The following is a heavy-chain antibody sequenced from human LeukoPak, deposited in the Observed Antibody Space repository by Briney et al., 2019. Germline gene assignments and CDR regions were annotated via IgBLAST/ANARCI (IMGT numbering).Heavy chain of an antibody. CDR2: IKQDGSEK. CDR1: GFTISTYY. V-gene: IGHV3-7*01. D-gene: IGHD2-2*02. Sequence: GGSLRLSCAASGFTISTYYMNWVRQAPGKGLEWVANIKQDGSEKYYVDSVKGRFTISRDNAKNSLYLQMNSLRAEDTAVYYCAREVYCSSTSCYTGYFQHWGQGTLVTVSS. CDR3: AREVYCSSTSCYTGYFQH. J-gene: IGHJ1*01.